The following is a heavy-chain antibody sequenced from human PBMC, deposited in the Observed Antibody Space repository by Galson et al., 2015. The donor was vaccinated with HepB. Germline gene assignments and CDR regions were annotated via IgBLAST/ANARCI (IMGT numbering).Heavy chain of an antibody. CDR2: INPNNGGT. V-gene: IGHV1-2*02. Sequence: SVKVSCKASGYTFAGCYLHWVRQAPGQGLEWMGWINPNNGGTNYAQKFQGRVTMARDTSISTVYMELSRLRSDDTAVYYCARDANPRTIYYYYYYLDVWGKGTTVTVSS. CDR3: ARDANPRTIYYYYYYLDV. CDR1: GYTFAGCY. D-gene: IGHD3-3*01. J-gene: IGHJ6*03.